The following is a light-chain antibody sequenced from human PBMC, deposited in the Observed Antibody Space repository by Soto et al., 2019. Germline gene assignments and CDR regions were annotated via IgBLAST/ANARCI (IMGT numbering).Light chain of an antibody. V-gene: IGKV3-15*01. J-gene: IGKJ3*01. CDR2: GAS. CDR3: QHYNDWPPAFT. Sequence: EILMTQSSATLSVSPGGRDTLSFKGSQSFQRNLAWVQQKPGQAPRHLIYGASTRASGVPARFSGSGSGTEFTLTISSLQSEDFARYYCQHYNDWPPAFTFGPGTKVDL. CDR1: QSFQRN.